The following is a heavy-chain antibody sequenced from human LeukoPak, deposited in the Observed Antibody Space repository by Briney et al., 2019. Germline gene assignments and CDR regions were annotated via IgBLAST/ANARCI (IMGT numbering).Heavy chain of an antibody. V-gene: IGHV4-34*01. Sequence: SETLSLTCAVYGGSFSGYYWSWIRQPPGKRLEWIGEINHSGSTNYNPSLKSRVTISVDTSKNQFSLKLSSVTAADTAVYYCARVVAVAGTWRMGYYFDYWGQGTLVTVSS. D-gene: IGHD6-19*01. CDR1: GGSFSGYY. J-gene: IGHJ4*02. CDR3: ARVVAVAGTWRMGYYFDY. CDR2: INHSGST.